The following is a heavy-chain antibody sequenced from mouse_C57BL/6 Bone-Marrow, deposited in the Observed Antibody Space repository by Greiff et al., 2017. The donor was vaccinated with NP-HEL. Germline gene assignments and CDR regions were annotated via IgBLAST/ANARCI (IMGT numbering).Heavy chain of an antibody. CDR3: ALVYYGSSYGDY. D-gene: IGHD1-1*01. CDR1: GYTFTSYG. Sequence: LQESGAELARPGASVKLSCQASGYTFTSYGISWVKQRTGQGLEWIGEIYPRSGNTYYNEKFKGKATLTADKSSSTAYMELRSLTSEDSAVYFCALVYYGSSYGDYWGQGTTLTVSS. V-gene: IGHV1-81*01. J-gene: IGHJ2*01. CDR2: IYPRSGNT.